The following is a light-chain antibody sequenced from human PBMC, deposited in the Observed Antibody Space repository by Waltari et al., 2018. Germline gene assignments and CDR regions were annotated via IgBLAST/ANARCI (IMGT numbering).Light chain of an antibody. CDR1: SGSISTTSY. V-gene: IGLV8-61*01. Sequence: QTVVTQAPSLSVSPGGTVTLTCALSSGSISTTSYASWYQQSPGQPPRTLVYKGNSRSSGVPERFSGSILGNTAFRTITGAQADDESDYYCLLYMGSGIWVFGGGTRLTVL. CDR2: KGN. J-gene: IGLJ3*02. CDR3: LLYMGSGIWV.